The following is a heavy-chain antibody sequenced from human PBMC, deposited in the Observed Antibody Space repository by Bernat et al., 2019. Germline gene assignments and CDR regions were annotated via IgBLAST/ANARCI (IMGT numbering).Heavy chain of an antibody. J-gene: IGHJ4*02. CDR1: GGSISSSSYY. D-gene: IGHD6-13*01. Sequence: QLQLQESGPGLVKPSETLSLTCTVSGGSISSSSYYWGWIRQPPGKGLEWIGSIYSSGSTYYNASLKSRGTISVDTSKNQFSLTLSSVTAADAAVYYCARQRSSSWYSPFEYWGQGTLVTVSS. V-gene: IGHV4-39*01. CDR3: ARQRSSSWYSPFEY. CDR2: IYSSGST.